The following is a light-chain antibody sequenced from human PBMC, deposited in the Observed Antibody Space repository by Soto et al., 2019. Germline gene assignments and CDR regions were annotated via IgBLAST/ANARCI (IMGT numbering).Light chain of an antibody. Sequence: QSALTQPASVSGSPGQSITLSCTGTSSDVGGYNYVSWYQQHPGKVPKLMIYDVSNRSSGVSNRFSGSKSGNTASLTISGLQAEDEADYYCSSYTSSSTRVFGGGTKLTVL. CDR3: SSYTSSSTRV. J-gene: IGLJ2*01. CDR1: SSDVGGYNY. CDR2: DVS. V-gene: IGLV2-14*01.